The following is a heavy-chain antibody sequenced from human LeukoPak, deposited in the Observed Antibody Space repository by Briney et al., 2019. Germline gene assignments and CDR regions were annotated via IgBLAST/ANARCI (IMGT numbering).Heavy chain of an antibody. CDR1: DYTFTNYP. J-gene: IGHJ4*02. CDR3: ARNSYGYFRFFDY. Sequence: GASVKVSCKASDYTFTNYPISWVRQIPGHGLEWMGWVSPANGHTNYAQKFQGRVIMTTDTSTTTAYMELGSLRSDDTAMYYCARNSYGYFRFFDYWGQGPLVTVSS. CDR2: VSPANGHT. V-gene: IGHV1-18*01. D-gene: IGHD5-18*01.